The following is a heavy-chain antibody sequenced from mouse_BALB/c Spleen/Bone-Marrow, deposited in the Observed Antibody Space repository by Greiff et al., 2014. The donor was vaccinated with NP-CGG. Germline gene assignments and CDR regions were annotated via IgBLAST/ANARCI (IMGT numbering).Heavy chain of an antibody. CDR2: IDPANGNT. Sequence: EVKLMESGAELVKPGASVRLSCTASGFNIKDTYMHWVKQRPEQGLEWIGRIDPANGNTKYDPKFQGKATITAGTSSNTAYLQLSSLTSEDTAVYYCARWKYYAMDYWGQGTSVTVSS. V-gene: IGHV14-3*02. CDR3: ARWKYYAMDY. J-gene: IGHJ4*01. CDR1: GFNIKDTY.